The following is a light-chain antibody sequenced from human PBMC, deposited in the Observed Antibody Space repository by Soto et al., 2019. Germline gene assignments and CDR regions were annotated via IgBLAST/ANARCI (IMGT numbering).Light chain of an antibody. V-gene: IGLV1-40*01. CDR2: ANN. CDR1: SSNIGAGCD. CDR3: QSFVFTLCVYV. J-gene: IGLJ1*01. Sequence: QSVLTQPPSVSGAPGQTVTISCTGSSSNIGAGCDVHWYRQLPGTAPKLLIYANNNRPPGVPDRFSASKSGTSASLAITGLQFEFVFDYYGQSFVFTLCVYVSPTGTKVT.